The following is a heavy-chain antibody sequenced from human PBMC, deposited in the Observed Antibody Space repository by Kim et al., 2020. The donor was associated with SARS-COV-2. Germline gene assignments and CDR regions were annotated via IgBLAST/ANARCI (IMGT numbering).Heavy chain of an antibody. CDR2: IYYSGST. CDR3: ARLSVEKPPVEYAFDI. J-gene: IGHJ3*02. Sequence: SETLSLTCTVSGGSISSSSYYWGWIRQPPGKGLEWIGSIYYSGSTYYNPSLKSRVTISVDTSKNQFSLKLSSVTAADTAVYYCARLSVEKPPVEYAFDIWGQGTMVTVSS. V-gene: IGHV4-39*01. CDR1: GGSISSSSYY.